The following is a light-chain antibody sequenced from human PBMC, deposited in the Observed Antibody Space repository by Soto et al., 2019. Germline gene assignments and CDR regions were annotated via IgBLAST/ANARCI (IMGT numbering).Light chain of an antibody. CDR1: KLGDKY. CDR2: QDN. CDR3: QAWDSSTALVV. J-gene: IGLJ2*01. Sequence: SYELTQPPSVSVSPGQTASITCSGDKLGDKYACWYQQKPGQSPVLVIYQDNKRPSGIPERFSGSKSGNTATLTISGTQAMDEADYYCQAWDSSTALVVFGGGTKLTVL. V-gene: IGLV3-1*01.